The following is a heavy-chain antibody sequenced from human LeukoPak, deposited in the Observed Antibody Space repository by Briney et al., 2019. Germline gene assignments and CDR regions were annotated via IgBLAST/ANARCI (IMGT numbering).Heavy chain of an antibody. D-gene: IGHD3-22*01. Sequence: GRSLRLSCAASGFTFSTYGMHWVRQAPGKGLEWVAVISYDGSSKYSADSVKGRFTISRDNSKNTLYLQMNSLRPEDTAMYYCATANYYDSSGPHYWGQGTLVTVSS. CDR1: GFTFSTYG. CDR3: ATANYYDSSGPHY. CDR2: ISYDGSSK. V-gene: IGHV3-30*03. J-gene: IGHJ4*02.